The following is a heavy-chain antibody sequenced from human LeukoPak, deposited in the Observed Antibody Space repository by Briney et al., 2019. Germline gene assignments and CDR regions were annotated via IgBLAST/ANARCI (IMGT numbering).Heavy chain of an antibody. CDR2: INPNSGGT. D-gene: IGHD3-9*01. V-gene: IGHV1-2*02. CDR3: ERAPEPLYAIFTGYSDY. CDR1: GYTFTGYY. J-gene: IGHJ4*01. Sequence: ASVKVSCKASGYTFTGYYMHWVRQAPGQGLEWMGWINPNSGGTNYAQKFQGRVTMTRDTSISTAYMELSRLRSHQTAVYYCERAPEPLYAIFTGYSDYCGHGTLVTASS.